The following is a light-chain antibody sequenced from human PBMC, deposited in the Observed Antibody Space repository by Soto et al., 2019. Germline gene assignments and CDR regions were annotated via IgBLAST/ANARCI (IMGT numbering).Light chain of an antibody. CDR1: QSVSSN. CDR2: GAS. J-gene: IGKJ1*01. V-gene: IGKV3-15*01. Sequence: EIAMTQSPATLSVSSGERGTLSCRASQSVSSNLAWYQQKPGQAPRLLIYGASTRATGIPARFSGSGSGTEFTLTISSLQSEDFAVYYCQQYNNWPRTFGQGTQGGYQ. CDR3: QQYNNWPRT.